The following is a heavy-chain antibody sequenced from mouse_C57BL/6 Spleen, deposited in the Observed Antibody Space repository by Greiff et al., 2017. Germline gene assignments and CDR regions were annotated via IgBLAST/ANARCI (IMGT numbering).Heavy chain of an antibody. CDR2: IDPSDSYT. D-gene: IGHD4-1*02. J-gene: IGHJ4*01. Sequence: QVQLKQPGAELVMPGASVKLSCKASGYTFTSYWMHWVKQRPGQGLEWIGEIDPSDSYTNYTQKFKGKSTLTVDKSSSTAYMQLSSLTSEDSAVYYCARGNLVDYWGQGTSVTVSS. V-gene: IGHV1-69*01. CDR1: GYTFTSYW. CDR3: ARGNLVDY.